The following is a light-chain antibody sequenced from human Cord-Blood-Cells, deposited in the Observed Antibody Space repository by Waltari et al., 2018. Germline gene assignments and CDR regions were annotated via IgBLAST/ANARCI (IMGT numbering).Light chain of an antibody. Sequence: DIQMTQSPSSLSASVGDRVTITCRASQSISSYLNSYQQKPGKAPKLLIYAASSLQRGVPSKFRGSGSRTEFTLTISSRQPEDFATDYCQQSYSTPLTFGGGTKVEIK. CDR1: QSISSY. CDR3: QQSYSTPLT. V-gene: IGKV1-39*01. J-gene: IGKJ4*01. CDR2: AAS.